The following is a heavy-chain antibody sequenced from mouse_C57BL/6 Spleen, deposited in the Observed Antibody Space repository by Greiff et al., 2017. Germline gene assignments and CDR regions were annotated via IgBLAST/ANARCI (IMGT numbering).Heavy chain of an antibody. D-gene: IGHD4-1*01. V-gene: IGHV7-1*01. Sequence: EVKLMESGGGLVQSGRSLRLSCATSGFTFSDFYMEWVRQAPGKGLEWIAASRNKANDYTTEYSASVKGRFIVSRDTSQSILYLQMNALRAEDTAIYYCARDAKTGRFAYWGQGTLVTVSA. J-gene: IGHJ3*01. CDR1: GFTFSDFY. CDR2: SRNKANDYTT. CDR3: ARDAKTGRFAY.